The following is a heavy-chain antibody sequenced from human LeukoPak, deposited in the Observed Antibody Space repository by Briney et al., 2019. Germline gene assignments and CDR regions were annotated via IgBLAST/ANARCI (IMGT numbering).Heavy chain of an antibody. J-gene: IGHJ5*02. CDR1: GYTFTSYA. CDR3: ARAYQPLGGLSFPDQ. Sequence: ASVKVSCKASGYTFTSYAMNWVRQAPGQGLEWMGWINPNTGNPPYAQGFTGRFVFSLDTSVSTAYLQISSLKAEDTAVYYCARAYQPLGGLSFPDQWGQGTLVTVSS. V-gene: IGHV7-4-1*02. CDR2: INPNTGNP. D-gene: IGHD3-16*02.